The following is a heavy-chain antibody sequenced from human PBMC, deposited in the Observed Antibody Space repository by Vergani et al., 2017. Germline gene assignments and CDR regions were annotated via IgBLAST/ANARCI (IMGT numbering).Heavy chain of an antibody. V-gene: IGHV4-34*01. D-gene: IGHD3-9*01. Sequence: QVQLQQWGAGLLKPSETLSLTCAVYGGSFSGYYWSWIRQPPGKGLEWLGEINHSGSTNYNPSLKSRVTISVDTSKNQFSLKLSSVTAADTAVYYCARHPRGILTGYYNWFDPWGQGTLVTVS. CDR1: GGSFSGYY. CDR2: INHSGST. J-gene: IGHJ5*02. CDR3: ARHPRGILTGYYNWFDP.